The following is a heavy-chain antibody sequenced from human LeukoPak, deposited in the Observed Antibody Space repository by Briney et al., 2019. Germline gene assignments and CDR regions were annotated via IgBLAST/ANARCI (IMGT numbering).Heavy chain of an antibody. J-gene: IGHJ6*02. Sequence: SETLSLTCTVYGGSFGAYYWSWIRQPPGKGLEWIGQINHSGGTNYDPSLKSRVTISVDSSKDQFSLKLTSVTATDTAVYHCARGRLAPRSGGGRDYYYGMDVWGQGTTVTVSS. V-gene: IGHV4-34*01. D-gene: IGHD2-15*01. CDR1: GGSFGAYY. CDR3: ARGRLAPRSGGGRDYYYGMDV. CDR2: INHSGGT.